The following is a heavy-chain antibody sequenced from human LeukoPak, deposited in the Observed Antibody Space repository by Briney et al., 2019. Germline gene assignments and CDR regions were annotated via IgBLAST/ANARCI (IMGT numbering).Heavy chain of an antibody. CDR1: GFTFSTYA. J-gene: IGHJ5*02. V-gene: IGHV3-30*18. CDR2: ISYDGSNK. Sequence: GGSLRLSCAASGFTFSTYAMHWVRQAPGKGLEWVAVISYDGSNKYYADSVKGRFTISRDNSKNTLYLQMNTLRAEDAAVYYCAKDVSWNWFDPWGQGTLVTVSS. CDR3: AKDVSWNWFDP.